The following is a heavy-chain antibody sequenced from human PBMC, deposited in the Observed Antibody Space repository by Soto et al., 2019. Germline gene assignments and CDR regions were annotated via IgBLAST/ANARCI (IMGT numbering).Heavy chain of an antibody. CDR1: GFTFSDYY. D-gene: IGHD3-10*01. CDR2: ISSSGSTI. V-gene: IGHV3-11*01. CDR3: ERVRYNGSGSSINWFDP. J-gene: IGHJ5*02. Sequence: QVQLVESGGGLVKPGGSLRLSCAASGFTFSDYYMSWFRQAPGKGLEWVSYISSSGSTIYYADSVKGRFTISRDNAKNSLYLQMNSLRAEDTAVYYCERVRYNGSGSSINWFDPWGQGTLVTVSS.